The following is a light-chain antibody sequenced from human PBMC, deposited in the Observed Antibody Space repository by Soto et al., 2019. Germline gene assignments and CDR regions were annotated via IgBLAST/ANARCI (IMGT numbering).Light chain of an antibody. CDR1: QSVSSSY. CDR3: QQYGSSPRT. V-gene: IGKV3-20*01. J-gene: IGKJ1*01. Sequence: ERGLTHSPGTLALSPGERATVTCRSSQSVSSSYLAWYQQKPGQAPRLLIYGASSRATGIPDRFSGSGSGTDSTLTISRLEPEDFAVYYCQQYGSSPRTFGQGTKVDNK. CDR2: GAS.